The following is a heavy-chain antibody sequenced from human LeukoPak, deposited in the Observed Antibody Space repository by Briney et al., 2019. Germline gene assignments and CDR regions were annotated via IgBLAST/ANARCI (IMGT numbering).Heavy chain of an antibody. J-gene: IGHJ4*02. D-gene: IGHD3-10*02. CDR1: GFTFSTYA. CDR2: ITTKGVST. CDR3: IFHCDVPNCDLPNNN. Sequence: QSGGSLRLSCSASGFTFSTYALQWVRQAPGKGLEYVSSITTKGVSTFYANSVKRRLTTSRDNSKNTLYLEMTSLRPEDPATHYCIFHCDVPNCDLPNNNWGQGTLVTVSS. V-gene: IGHV3-64D*06.